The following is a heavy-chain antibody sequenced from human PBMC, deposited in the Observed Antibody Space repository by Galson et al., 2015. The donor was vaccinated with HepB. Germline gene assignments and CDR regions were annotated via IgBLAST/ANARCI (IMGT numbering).Heavy chain of an antibody. V-gene: IGHV3-23*01. D-gene: IGHD4/OR15-4a*01. CDR2: ISISGRNT. CDR1: GFSFSNSA. Sequence: SLRLSCAVSGFSFSNSAMTWVRQAPGRGLEWISGISISGRNTYYAGSVKGRFTISRDNSKNTVFLQMNSLRAEDTAVYYCAKEEVPNDYWGQGTLVTVSS. CDR3: AKEEVPNDY. J-gene: IGHJ4*02.